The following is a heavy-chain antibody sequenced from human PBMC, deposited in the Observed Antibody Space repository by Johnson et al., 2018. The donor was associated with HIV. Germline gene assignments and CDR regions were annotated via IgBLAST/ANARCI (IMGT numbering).Heavy chain of an antibody. Sequence: QVQLVEYGGGVVQPGRSLRLSCAASGFTFSSYGLQWVRQAPGKGLGWVAVIWYDGSNKDYADSVKGRFTISSDNSKNTLYLQMNSLRAEDTAVYYCARRTVVTPGACDIWGQGTMVTVSS. J-gene: IGHJ3*02. D-gene: IGHD4-23*01. CDR2: IWYDGSNK. V-gene: IGHV3-33*01. CDR3: ARRTVVTPGACDI. CDR1: GFTFSSYG.